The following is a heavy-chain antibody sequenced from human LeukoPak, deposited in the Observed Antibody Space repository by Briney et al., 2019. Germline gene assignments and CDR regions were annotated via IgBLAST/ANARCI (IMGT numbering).Heavy chain of an antibody. CDR3: VPPAAGLHRTISTEYFQH. CDR1: GLTFDSYD. J-gene: IGHJ1*01. Sequence: GGSLRLSCAAAGLTFDSYDMYWVRLSPGKGPEWVSYISASGISIKYADSVKGRFTISRDNAKNLVYLQMENLRAEDTAVYYCVPPAAGLHRTISTEYFQHWGQGTPVIVSS. D-gene: IGHD6-13*01. CDR2: ISASGISI. V-gene: IGHV3-48*03.